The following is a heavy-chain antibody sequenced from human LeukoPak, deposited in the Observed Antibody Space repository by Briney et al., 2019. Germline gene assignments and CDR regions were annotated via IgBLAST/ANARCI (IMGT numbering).Heavy chain of an antibody. J-gene: IGHJ4*02. D-gene: IGHD2-15*01. CDR3: AREFLGYCSGGSCYLDY. CDR1: GYSISSGYY. Sequence: PSETLSLTCTVSGYSISSGYYWGWIRQPPGKGLEWIGRIYHSGSPYYNPSLKSRVTISVDTSKNQFSLKLSSVTAADPAVYYCAREFLGYCSGGSCYLDYWGQGTLVTVSS. CDR2: IYHSGSP. V-gene: IGHV4-38-2*02.